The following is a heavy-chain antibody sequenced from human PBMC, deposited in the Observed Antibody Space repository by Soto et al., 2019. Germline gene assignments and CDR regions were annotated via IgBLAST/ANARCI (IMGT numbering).Heavy chain of an antibody. D-gene: IGHD1-26*01. CDR2: INSDGSTT. Sequence: EVQLVESGGGLGQPGGSLRLSCAASGFTFSTYWMHWVRQAPGKGLVWVSRINSDGSTTTYAGSVNGRFTISRDNANNTLYLQMNSLRAEDTAVYFCATVGTGSYNWLDPWGQGTLVTVSS. J-gene: IGHJ5*02. CDR1: GFTFSTYW. CDR3: ATVGTGSYNWLDP. V-gene: IGHV3-74*01.